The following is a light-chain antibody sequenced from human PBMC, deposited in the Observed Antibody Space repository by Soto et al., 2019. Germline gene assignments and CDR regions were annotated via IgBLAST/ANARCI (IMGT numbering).Light chain of an antibody. CDR2: LGS. J-gene: IGKJ3*01. Sequence: DVVMTQSPLSLPVTPGEPASISCRSSQSLLYSNGYNYLDWYVQKPGQSPQLLIYLGSYRASGVPDRLSGSGSGTDFTLEISRVEAEDVGVYYCMQALQTPFTFGPGTKLDIK. CDR1: QSLLYSNGYNY. V-gene: IGKV2-28*01. CDR3: MQALQTPFT.